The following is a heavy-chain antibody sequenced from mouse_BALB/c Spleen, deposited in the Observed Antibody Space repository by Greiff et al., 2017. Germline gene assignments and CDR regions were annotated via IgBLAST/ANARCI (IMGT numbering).Heavy chain of an antibody. Sequence: QVQLQQSGAELMKPGASVKISCKATGYTFSSYWIEWVKQRPGHGLEWIGEILPGSGSTNYNEKFKGKATFTADTSSNTAYMQLSSLTSEDSAVYYCARSGLLRREYFDYWGQGTTLTVSS. CDR3: ARSGLLRREYFDY. CDR2: ILPGSGST. V-gene: IGHV1-9*01. CDR1: GYTFSSYW. J-gene: IGHJ2*01. D-gene: IGHD1-1*01.